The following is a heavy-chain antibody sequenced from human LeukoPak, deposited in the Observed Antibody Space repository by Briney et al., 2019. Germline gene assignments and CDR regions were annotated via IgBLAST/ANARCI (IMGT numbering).Heavy chain of an antibody. V-gene: IGHV4-4*02. J-gene: IGHJ4*02. D-gene: IGHD3-3*01. CDR3: AREGGFYRPLDY. Sequence: SGTLSLTCGVSGGSITTSNWWTWVRPPPGKGLEWIGELHLDGRTNYNPSLESRLTISVDLSENHISLRLTSVTAADTAVYYCAREGGFYRPLDYSGQGTLVTVSS. CDR1: GGSITTSNW. CDR2: LHLDGRT.